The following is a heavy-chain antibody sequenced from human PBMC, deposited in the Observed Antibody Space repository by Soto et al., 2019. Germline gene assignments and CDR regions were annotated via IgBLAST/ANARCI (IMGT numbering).Heavy chain of an antibody. CDR3: ASSVEWLFHFDY. Sequence: QVQLVQSGAEVKKPGSSVKVSCKASGGTFSSYAIIWVRQAPGQGLEWMGGIIPIFGTANYAQKFQGRVTITADESTRTAYMELSSLRSEDTAVYYCASSVEWLFHFDYWGQGTLVTVSS. J-gene: IGHJ4*02. CDR2: IIPIFGTA. V-gene: IGHV1-69*01. D-gene: IGHD6-19*01. CDR1: GGTFSSYA.